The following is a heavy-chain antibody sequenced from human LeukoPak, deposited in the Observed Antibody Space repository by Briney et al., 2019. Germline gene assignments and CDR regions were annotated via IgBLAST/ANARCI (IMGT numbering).Heavy chain of an antibody. D-gene: IGHD6-19*01. J-gene: IGHJ4*02. CDR2: IYHSGST. CDR3: ARNGGSSG. Sequence: SETLSPTCTVSGYSISSGYYWGWIRQPPGKGLEWIGSIYHSGSTYYNPSLKSRVTISVDTSKNQFSLKLSSVTAADTAVYYCARNGGSSGWGQGTLVTVSS. V-gene: IGHV4-38-2*02. CDR1: GYSISSGYY.